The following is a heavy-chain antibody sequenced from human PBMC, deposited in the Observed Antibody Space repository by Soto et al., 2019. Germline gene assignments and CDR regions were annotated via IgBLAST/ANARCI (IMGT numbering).Heavy chain of an antibody. CDR1: GFTFSDYA. D-gene: IGHD6-13*01. CDR3: GRGGFSTNWRFDY. J-gene: IGHJ4*02. V-gene: IGHV3-33*01. CDR2: IWFDGDTK. Sequence: QVQLVESGGGVVQPGRSLRLSCAASGFTFSDYAMHWVRQAPGKGLEWVASIWFDGDTKYYADSVKGRFTISIDNSKNTVYLQMNSLRAEDSALYHCGRGGFSTNWRFDYWGQGTLVAVSS.